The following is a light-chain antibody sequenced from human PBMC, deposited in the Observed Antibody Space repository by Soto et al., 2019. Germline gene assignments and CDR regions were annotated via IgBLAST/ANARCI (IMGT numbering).Light chain of an antibody. CDR1: SSNIGSKT. CDR3: AAWDGSLNGVL. CDR2: SNN. J-gene: IGLJ2*01. Sequence: QSVLTQPPSASGTPGQRVTISCSGSSSNIGSKTVNWYQQLPGTAPKLLIYSNNERPSGVPDRFSGSKSGTSASLAISGLQSEDEADYYCAAWDGSLNGVLFGGGTKLTVL. V-gene: IGLV1-44*01.